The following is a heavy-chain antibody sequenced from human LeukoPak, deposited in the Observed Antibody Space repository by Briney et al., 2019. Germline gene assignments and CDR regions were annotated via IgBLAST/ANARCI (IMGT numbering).Heavy chain of an antibody. D-gene: IGHD5-18*01. CDR2: ISHDGTVQ. Sequence: QPGRSLRLSCAASGFTFSSYGMQWVRQAPGKGLEWVAVISHDGTVQHYADSVKGRCTISRDNSDNTLYLQMNSLRDEDTAMYYCAKEGTAMASSYFDYWGQGTLITVSS. J-gene: IGHJ4*02. V-gene: IGHV3-30*18. CDR3: AKEGTAMASSYFDY. CDR1: GFTFSSYG.